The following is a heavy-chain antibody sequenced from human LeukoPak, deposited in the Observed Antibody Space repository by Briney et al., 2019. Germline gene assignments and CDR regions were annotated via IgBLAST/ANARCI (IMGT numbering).Heavy chain of an antibody. CDR3: ARGLDCSGGRCFSFSAHMDV. CDR2: ISNEGGT. J-gene: IGHJ6*03. V-gene: IGHV3-53*01. D-gene: IGHD2-15*01. CDR1: GFTVSSYY. Sequence: GGSLRLSCAASGFTVSSYYMSWVRQAPGKGLESVSVISNEGGTYYADSVKGRFTISRDNSKNTVYLQMNSLSADDTAVYYCARGLDCSGGRCFSFSAHMDVWGKGTTVTISS.